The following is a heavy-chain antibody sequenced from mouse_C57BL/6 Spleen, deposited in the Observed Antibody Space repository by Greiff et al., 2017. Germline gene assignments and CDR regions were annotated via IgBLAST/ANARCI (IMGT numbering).Heavy chain of an antibody. Sequence: DVKLQESGPELVKPGASVKMSCKASGYTFTDYNMHWVKQSHGKSLEWIGYINPNNGGTSYNQKFKGKATLTVNKSSSTAYMELRSLTSEDSAVYYCASEGGSWFAYWGQGTLVTVSA. J-gene: IGHJ3*01. CDR2: INPNNGGT. CDR1: GYTFTDYN. CDR3: ASEGGSWFAY. V-gene: IGHV1-22*01.